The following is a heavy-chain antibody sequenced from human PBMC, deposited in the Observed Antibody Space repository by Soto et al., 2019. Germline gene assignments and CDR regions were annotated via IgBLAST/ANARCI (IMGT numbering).Heavy chain of an antibody. Sequence: QITLNESGPTQVKPRQTLTLTCTFSGFSLTTSGVGVGWIRQSPGKAPEWLELIYWDDDKRYSPSLKSRLTITKDTSKNQVVLTMADLDPVDTATYYCAHRVLRTVFGLVTTTAIYFDFWGQGTPVAVSS. J-gene: IGHJ4*02. CDR1: GFSLTTSGVG. CDR2: IYWDDDK. D-gene: IGHD3-3*01. V-gene: IGHV2-5*02. CDR3: AHRVLRTVFGLVTTTAIYFDF.